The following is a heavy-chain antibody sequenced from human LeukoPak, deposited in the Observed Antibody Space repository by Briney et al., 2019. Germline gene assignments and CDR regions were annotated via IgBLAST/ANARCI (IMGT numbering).Heavy chain of an antibody. J-gene: IGHJ4*02. V-gene: IGHV3-20*04. CDR3: ARRYMATSAEDFDY. Sequence: GGSLRLSCAASGFTFDNYGMSWARQVPGKGLEWVSSINGNGGSTAYADSVKGRFTISRDNVKNSLYLQMNSLRAEDAAVYYCARRYMATSAEDFDYWGQGTLVTVSS. CDR1: GFTFDNYG. D-gene: IGHD5-24*01. CDR2: INGNGGST.